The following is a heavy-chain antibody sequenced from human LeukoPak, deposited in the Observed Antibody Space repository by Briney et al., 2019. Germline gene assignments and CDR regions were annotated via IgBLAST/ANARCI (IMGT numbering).Heavy chain of an antibody. Sequence: GGSLRLSCAASGFTFSGHAMHWVRQAPGKGLEYVSAISSNGNTTYYANAVSGRFTITRDNSKNTLFLQMGSLRAEDVAVYYCARIFHVGYYYDYWGQGTLVTVSS. V-gene: IGHV3-64*01. CDR3: ARIFHVGYYYDY. CDR2: ISSNGNTT. CDR1: GFTFSGHA. D-gene: IGHD3-22*01. J-gene: IGHJ4*02.